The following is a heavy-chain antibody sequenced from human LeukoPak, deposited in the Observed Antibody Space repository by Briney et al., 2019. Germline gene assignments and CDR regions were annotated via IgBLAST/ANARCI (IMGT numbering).Heavy chain of an antibody. V-gene: IGHV3-33*01. Sequence: GGSLRLSCAASGFRFSSYGMHWVRQAPGKRLEWVAVIWYDGTNKYYADSVKGRFTVSRDNSKNTLYLQMNSLRAEDTAVYYCARDQRGFSYSKYYFDYWGQGTLVTVSS. CDR1: GFRFSSYG. D-gene: IGHD5-18*01. CDR2: IWYDGTNK. J-gene: IGHJ4*02. CDR3: ARDQRGFSYSKYYFDY.